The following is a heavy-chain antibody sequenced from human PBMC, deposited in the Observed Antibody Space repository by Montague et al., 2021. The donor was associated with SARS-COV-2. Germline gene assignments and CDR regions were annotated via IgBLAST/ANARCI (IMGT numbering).Heavy chain of an antibody. D-gene: IGHD1-26*01. J-gene: IGHJ4*02. Sequence: SLRLSCAASGFTFSSYGFHWVRQAPGKGLEWVAVIWFDGSNEYYADSVKGRFTIFRDNSKNTLYLQMNSLRAEDTAVYYCAREGMVGTTTGLDYWGQGTLVTVSS. CDR2: IWFDGSNE. CDR3: AREGMVGTTTGLDY. V-gene: IGHV3-33*01. CDR1: GFTFSSYG.